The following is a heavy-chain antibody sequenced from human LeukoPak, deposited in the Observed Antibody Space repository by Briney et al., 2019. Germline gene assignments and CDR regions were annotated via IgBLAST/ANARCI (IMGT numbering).Heavy chain of an antibody. CDR2: IHYRGST. Sequence: SETLSLTSTVSGGSISSYYWSWIRQSPGEGLEWIGYIHYRGSTNYNPSLKSRVTISVDTSKNQFSLKLSSLTAADTAVYYCARSVLGYSYGLHIDYWGQGTLVTVSS. D-gene: IGHD5-18*01. CDR3: ARSVLGYSYGLHIDY. CDR1: GGSISSYY. J-gene: IGHJ4*02. V-gene: IGHV4-59*01.